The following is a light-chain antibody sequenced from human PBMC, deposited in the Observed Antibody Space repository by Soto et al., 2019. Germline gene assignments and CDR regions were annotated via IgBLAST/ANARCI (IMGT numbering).Light chain of an antibody. V-gene: IGLV1-44*01. CDR2: NHN. J-gene: IGLJ2*01. Sequence: QAVVTQPPSASGTPGQRVTISCSGSSSDIGSNTVNWYQQLPGTAPKLLVYNHNQRPSGVPDRFSGSKSGTSASLAISGLQSEDEAVYYCAAWDDSLNGPVFGGGTKVTVL. CDR1: SSDIGSNT. CDR3: AAWDDSLNGPV.